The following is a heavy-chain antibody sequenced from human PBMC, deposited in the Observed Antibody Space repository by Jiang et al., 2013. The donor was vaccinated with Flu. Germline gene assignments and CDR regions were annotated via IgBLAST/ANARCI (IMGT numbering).Heavy chain of an antibody. CDR1: GGSISNNW. J-gene: IGHJ4*02. CDR2: IYSSGSGSA. CDR3: ARLHCSSGSCYEGD. D-gene: IGHD2-15*01. Sequence: GLVKPSETLSLTCSVSGGSISNNWWSWVRQPPGKGLEWIGYIYSSGSGSAVYSPSLKSRVTMSLDPSENQFSLKLTSVTAADTALYYCARLHCSSGSCYEGDWGQGT. V-gene: IGHV4-4*09.